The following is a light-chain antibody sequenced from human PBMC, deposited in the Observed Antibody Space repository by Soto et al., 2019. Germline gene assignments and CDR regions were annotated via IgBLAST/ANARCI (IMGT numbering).Light chain of an antibody. J-gene: IGKJ1*01. CDR1: QGISSY. V-gene: IGKV1-8*01. CDR3: QQYNHYWT. Sequence: AIRMTQSPSSLSASTGDRVPITCRASQGISSYLAWYQQKPGKAPKVRIYDASSLESGVPSRFSGSGAGTEFSLTISSLQPDDFATYYCQQYNHYWTFGQGTKVDIK. CDR2: DAS.